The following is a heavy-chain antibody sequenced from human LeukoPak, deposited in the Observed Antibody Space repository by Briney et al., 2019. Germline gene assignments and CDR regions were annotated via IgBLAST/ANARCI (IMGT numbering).Heavy chain of an antibody. V-gene: IGHV3-23*01. CDR1: GFTFNSYA. Sequence: GGSLRLSCAASGFTFNSYAMSWVRQAPGKGLEWVSTISGSGGSSYYADSVKGRFTIPRDNSKNTLYLQMNSLRAEDTAVYYCAKEGGIAAVQYQFDYWGQGTLVTVSS. CDR2: ISGSGGSS. CDR3: AKEGGIAAVQYQFDY. D-gene: IGHD6-13*01. J-gene: IGHJ4*02.